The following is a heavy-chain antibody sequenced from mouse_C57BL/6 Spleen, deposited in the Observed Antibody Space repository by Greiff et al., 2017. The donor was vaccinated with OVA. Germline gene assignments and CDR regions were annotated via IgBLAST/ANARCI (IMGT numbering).Heavy chain of an antibody. CDR3: GRRAYYYGSRDWYFDV. Sequence: EVKLVESGGGLVKPGGSLKLSCAASGFTFSDYGMHWVRQAPEKGLEWVAYISSGSSTIYYADTVKGRFTISRDNAKNTLFLQMTSLRYEDTAMYYWGRRAYYYGSRDWYFDVWGTGTTVTVSS. V-gene: IGHV5-17*01. J-gene: IGHJ1*03. D-gene: IGHD1-1*01. CDR1: GFTFSDYG. CDR2: ISSGSSTI.